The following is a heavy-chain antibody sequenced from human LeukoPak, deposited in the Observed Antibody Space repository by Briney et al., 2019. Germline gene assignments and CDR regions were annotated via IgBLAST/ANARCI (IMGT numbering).Heavy chain of an antibody. V-gene: IGHV1-2*02. J-gene: IGHJ4*02. CDR3: ARLWGHDYGLDY. CDR1: GYTFTGYY. CDR2: INPNSGGT. Sequence: ASVKVSCKASGYTFTGYYMHWVRQAPGQGLEWMGWINPNSGGTNYAQKFQGRVTMTRDTSISTAYMELSRLRSDDTAVYYCARLWGHDYGLDYWGQGTLVTVSS. D-gene: IGHD4-17*01.